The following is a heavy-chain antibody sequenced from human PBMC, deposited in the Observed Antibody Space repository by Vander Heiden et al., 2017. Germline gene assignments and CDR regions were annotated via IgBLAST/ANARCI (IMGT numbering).Heavy chain of an antibody. CDR2: IKSKTDGGTT. V-gene: IGHV3-15*07. J-gene: IGHJ4*02. CDR1: GFPFSNAW. D-gene: IGHD4-17*01. CDR3: TTDYGDYPFDY. Sequence: EVQLVESGGGLVKPGGSLRLSCAASGFPFSNAWMNWVRQAPGKGLEWVGRIKSKTDGGTTDYAAPVKGRFTISRDESKNTLYLQMKSLKTEDTAVYYCTTDYGDYPFDYWGQGTLVTVSS.